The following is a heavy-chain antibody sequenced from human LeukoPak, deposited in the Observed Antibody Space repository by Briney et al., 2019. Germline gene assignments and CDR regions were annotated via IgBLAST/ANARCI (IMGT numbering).Heavy chain of an antibody. CDR1: GFTFSGYS. CDR2: ISSSSSYI. D-gene: IGHD1-26*01. V-gene: IGHV3-21*01. CDR3: ARDGYSGSPEFDY. Sequence: GGSLRLSCAASGFTFSGYSMNWVRQAPGKGLEWFSSISSSSSYIYYADSVKGRFTISRDNAKNSLYLQMNSLRAEDTAVYYCARDGYSGSPEFDYWGQGTLVTVSS. J-gene: IGHJ4*02.